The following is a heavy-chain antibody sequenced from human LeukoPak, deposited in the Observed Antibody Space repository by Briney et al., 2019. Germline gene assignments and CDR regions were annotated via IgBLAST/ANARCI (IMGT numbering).Heavy chain of an antibody. J-gene: IGHJ4*02. CDR3: ARDGDYSGHYYIRLSAYDN. V-gene: IGHV1-2*02. D-gene: IGHD3-22*01. CDR1: GYTFTGHY. Sequence: EASVKVSCKASGYTFTGHYINWVRHAPGQGFEWMGWINPKSGGTNYAQKFQGRVTLTRDTSTDTTYMELNRLRSDDTAVYYCARDGDYSGHYYIRLSAYDNWGQGTLVTASS. CDR2: INPKSGGT.